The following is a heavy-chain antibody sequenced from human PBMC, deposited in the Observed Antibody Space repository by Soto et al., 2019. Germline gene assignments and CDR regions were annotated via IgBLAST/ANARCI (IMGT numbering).Heavy chain of an antibody. CDR1: GYTFTGYY. V-gene: IGHV1-2*04. J-gene: IGHJ6*02. Sequence: ASVKVSCKASGYTFTGYYMHWVRQAPGQGLEWMGWINPNSGGTNYAQKFQDWVTMTRDTSISTAYMELSRLRSDDTAVYYCARSSGSYRLPSAYGMDVWGQGTTVTVSS. D-gene: IGHD1-26*01. CDR2: INPNSGGT. CDR3: ARSSGSYRLPSAYGMDV.